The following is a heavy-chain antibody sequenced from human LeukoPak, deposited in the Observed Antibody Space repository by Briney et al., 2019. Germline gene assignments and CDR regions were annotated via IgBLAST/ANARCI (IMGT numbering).Heavy chain of an antibody. Sequence: MPGKXLEWMGXIYPGDSDTRYSPSFQGQVTISADKSISTAYLQWSSLKASDTAMYYCASLPPPYYYDSSGLYWGQGTLVTVSS. CDR2: IYPGDSDT. V-gene: IGHV5-51*01. D-gene: IGHD3-22*01. CDR3: ASLPPPYYYDSSGLY. J-gene: IGHJ4*02.